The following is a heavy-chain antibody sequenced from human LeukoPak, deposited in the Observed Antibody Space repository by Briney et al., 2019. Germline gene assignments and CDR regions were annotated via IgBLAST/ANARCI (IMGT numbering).Heavy chain of an antibody. CDR3: ARHGGVKGVMEAFDI. J-gene: IGHJ3*02. CDR1: GGSISSSSYY. V-gene: IGHV4-39*01. Sequence: SETLSLTCTVSGGSISSSSYYWGWIRQPPGKGLEWIGSIYYSGSTYYNPSLKSRVTISVDTSKNQFSLKLSSVTAADTAVYYCARHGGVKGVMEAFDIWGQGTMVTVSS. D-gene: IGHD2-8*01. CDR2: IYYSGST.